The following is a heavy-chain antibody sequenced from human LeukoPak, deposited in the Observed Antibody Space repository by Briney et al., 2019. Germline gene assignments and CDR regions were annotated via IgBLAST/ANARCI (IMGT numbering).Heavy chain of an antibody. V-gene: IGHV3-30*18. D-gene: IGHD4-17*01. CDR2: ISYDGSNK. J-gene: IGHJ5*02. Sequence: PGGSLRLSCAASGFTFSSYGMHWVRQAPGKGLEWVAVISYDGSNKYYADSVKGRFTISRDNSKNTLYLQMNSLRAEDTAVYYCAKHNGDYDCCWFDPWGQGTLVTVSS. CDR1: GFTFSSYG. CDR3: AKHNGDYDCCWFDP.